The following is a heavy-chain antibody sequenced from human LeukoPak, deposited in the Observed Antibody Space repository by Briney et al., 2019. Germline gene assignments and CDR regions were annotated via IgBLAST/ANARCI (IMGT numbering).Heavy chain of an antibody. CDR3: ARSRTVVTPFDY. J-gene: IGHJ4*02. D-gene: IGHD4-23*01. CDR1: GYTFTSYG. Sequence: GASVKVSCKASGYTFTSYGISWVRQAPGQGLEWMGRISAYNAHTNYAEKVQGRVTMTRDTSISTAYMELSRLRSDDTAVYYCARSRTVVTPFDYWGQGTLVTVSS. V-gene: IGHV1-18*01. CDR2: ISAYNAHT.